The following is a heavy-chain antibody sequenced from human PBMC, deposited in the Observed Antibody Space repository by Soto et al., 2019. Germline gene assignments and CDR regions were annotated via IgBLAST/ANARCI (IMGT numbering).Heavy chain of an antibody. V-gene: IGHV4-34*01. Sequence: SETLSLTCAVYGGSFSGYYWSWIRQPPGKGLEWIGEINHSGSTNYNPSLKSRVTISVDTSKNQFSLKLSSVTAADTAVYYCARKGVSIVVVPAARYYYYYYMDVWGKGTTVTVSS. CDR2: INHSGST. CDR3: ARKGVSIVVVPAARYYYYYYMDV. D-gene: IGHD2-2*01. J-gene: IGHJ6*03. CDR1: GGSFSGYY.